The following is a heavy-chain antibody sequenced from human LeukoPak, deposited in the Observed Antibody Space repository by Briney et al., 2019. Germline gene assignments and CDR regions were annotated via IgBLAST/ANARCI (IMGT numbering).Heavy chain of an antibody. V-gene: IGHV4-59*01. Sequence: SETESLTCTVSGGSISNYYWSWIRQPPGKGLEWIGYIYYSGITHYYPSLKSRVTISLDTSKNQFSLKLSSVTAADTAVYYCARDRGSSPDYFDYWGRGTLVTVSS. CDR1: GGSISNYY. J-gene: IGHJ4*02. CDR2: IYYSGIT. CDR3: ARDRGSSPDYFDY. D-gene: IGHD6-6*01.